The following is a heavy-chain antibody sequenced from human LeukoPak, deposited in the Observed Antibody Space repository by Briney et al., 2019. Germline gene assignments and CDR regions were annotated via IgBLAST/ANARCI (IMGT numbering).Heavy chain of an antibody. CDR1: GGFISSTSYY. J-gene: IGHJ4*02. Sequence: SETLSLTCTVSGGFISSTSYYWGWIRQPPGKGLEWIGEINHSGSTNYNPSLKSRVTISVDTSKNQFSLKLSSMTAADTAVYYCARAPYQLLYGGLDYWGQGTLVTVSS. CDR3: ARAPYQLLYGGLDY. D-gene: IGHD2-2*01. CDR2: INHSGST. V-gene: IGHV4-39*07.